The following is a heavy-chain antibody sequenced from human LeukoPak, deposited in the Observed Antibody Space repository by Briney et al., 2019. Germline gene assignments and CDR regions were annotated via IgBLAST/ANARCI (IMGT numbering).Heavy chain of an antibody. V-gene: IGHV4-59*01. J-gene: IGHJ4*02. CDR2: IYYSGST. Sequence: ASETLSLTCTVSGGSISSYYWSWIRQPPGKRLEWIGYIYYSGSTNYNPSLKSRVTISVDTSKNQFSLKLSSVTATDTAVYYCARDSGYVTGFDYWGQGTLVTASS. CDR1: GGSISSYY. CDR3: ARDSGYVTGFDY. D-gene: IGHD5-12*01.